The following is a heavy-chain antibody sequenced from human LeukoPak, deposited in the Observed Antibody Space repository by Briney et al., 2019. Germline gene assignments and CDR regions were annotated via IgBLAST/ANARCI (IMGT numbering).Heavy chain of an antibody. CDR2: ISWDGGST. D-gene: IGHD3-22*01. Sequence: GGSLRLSCAASGFTFRRSGMSWVRQAPGKGLEWVSLISWDGGSTYYADSVKGRFTISRDNSKNSLYLQMNSLRAEDTALYYCAKGDYYDSSGHFGDWGQGTLVTVSS. CDR3: AKGDYYDSSGHFGD. J-gene: IGHJ4*02. V-gene: IGHV3-43D*03. CDR1: GFTFRRSG.